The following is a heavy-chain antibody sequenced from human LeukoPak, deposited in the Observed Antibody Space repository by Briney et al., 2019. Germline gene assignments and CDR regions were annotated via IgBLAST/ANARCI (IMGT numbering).Heavy chain of an antibody. V-gene: IGHV4-59*08. J-gene: IGHJ4*02. CDR1: GGSISSYY. CDR2: IYYSGST. Sequence: SETLSLTCTVSGGSISSYYWSWIRQPPGKGLEWIGYIYYSGSTNYNPSLKSRVTISVDTSKNQFSLKLSSVTAADTAVYYCARAGSYRGYFDYWGQGTLVTVSS. CDR3: ARAGSYRGYFDY. D-gene: IGHD1-26*01.